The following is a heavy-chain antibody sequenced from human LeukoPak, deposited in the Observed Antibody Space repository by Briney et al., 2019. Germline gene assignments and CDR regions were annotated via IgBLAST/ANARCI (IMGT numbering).Heavy chain of an antibody. V-gene: IGHV3-53*01. CDR1: GFTVSSNY. Sequence: GGSLRLSCAASGFTVSSNYMNWVRQAPGKGVEWVSVIYSGGSTYYADSVKGRFTISRDHSKNTLYVQMNSLRAEDTAIYYCARGILAAAGTGFDYWGQGTLVTVSS. J-gene: IGHJ4*02. CDR3: ARGILAAAGTGFDY. CDR2: IYSGGST. D-gene: IGHD6-13*01.